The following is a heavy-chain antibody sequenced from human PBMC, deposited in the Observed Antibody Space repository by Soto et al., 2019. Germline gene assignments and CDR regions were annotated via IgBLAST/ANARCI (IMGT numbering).Heavy chain of an antibody. J-gene: IGHJ5*02. Sequence: QVQLVQSGGEVKKPGASMKVSCKASGYTFATYGVSWVRQAPGRGLEWVGWVSAINGATRSAQNFQDRLIMTTDTWTSTAYTGLMSLRSDDTAIYYCTRGKSIAVPEGPWGQGTLVTVPS. V-gene: IGHV1-18*01. CDR1: GYTFATYG. D-gene: IGHD6-19*01. CDR2: VSAINGAT. CDR3: TRGKSIAVPEGP.